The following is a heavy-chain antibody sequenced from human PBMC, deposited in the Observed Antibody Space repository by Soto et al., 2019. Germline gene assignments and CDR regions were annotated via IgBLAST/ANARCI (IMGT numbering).Heavy chain of an antibody. D-gene: IGHD3-16*01. J-gene: IGHJ5*02. CDR3: AKTSGYDYVWGSSGLDP. CDR2: ISYDGSDK. CDR1: GFTLSSFG. V-gene: IGHV3-30*18. Sequence: PGGSLRLSCAASGFTLSSFGMHWVRKAPDKGLQWVAVISYDGSDKYYADSVKGRFTISRDDSTNTMYLQMNSLRPEDTAVYYCAKTSGYDYVWGSSGLDPWGQGTLVTVSS.